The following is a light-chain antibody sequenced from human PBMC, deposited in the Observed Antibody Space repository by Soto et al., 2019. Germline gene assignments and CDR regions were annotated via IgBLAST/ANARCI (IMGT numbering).Light chain of an antibody. Sequence: QSALTQPASVSGSPGQSITISCTGTSSDVGSYNLVSCYQQHPGKAPKLMIYEVSKRPSGVSNRFSGSKSGNTASLTISGLQAEDEADYYCCSYAGSSTYVVFGGGTKVTVL. CDR2: EVS. J-gene: IGLJ2*01. CDR1: SSDVGSYNL. CDR3: CSYAGSSTYVV. V-gene: IGLV2-23*02.